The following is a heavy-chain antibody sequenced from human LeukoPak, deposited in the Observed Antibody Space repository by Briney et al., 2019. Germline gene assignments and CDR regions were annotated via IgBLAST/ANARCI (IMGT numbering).Heavy chain of an antibody. CDR1: GGTFSSYA. CDR2: IIPIIGTA. V-gene: IGHV1-69*13. D-gene: IGHD5-12*01. CDR3: ARANQGGYASTFDY. J-gene: IGHJ4*02. Sequence: PSVKVSCKASGGTFSSYAISWVRQAPGQGLERMGGIIPIIGTANYAQKFQGRVTITADESTSTAYMELSSLRSEDTAVYYCARANQGGYASTFDYWGQGTLVTVSS.